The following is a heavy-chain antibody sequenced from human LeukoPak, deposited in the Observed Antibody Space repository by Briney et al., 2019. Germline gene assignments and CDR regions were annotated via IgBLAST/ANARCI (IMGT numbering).Heavy chain of an antibody. Sequence: GGSLRLSCAASGFTFSSYAMNWVRQLPGKGLEWVSAIYGGGDSTYYADSVKGRFTISRDNSKNTLYLQMNSLRVEDTAVYYCAKGVAIATWAWFDPWGQGTLVTVSS. CDR3: AKGVAIATWAWFDP. J-gene: IGHJ5*02. V-gene: IGHV3-23*01. CDR2: IYGGGDST. CDR1: GFTFSSYA. D-gene: IGHD6-13*01.